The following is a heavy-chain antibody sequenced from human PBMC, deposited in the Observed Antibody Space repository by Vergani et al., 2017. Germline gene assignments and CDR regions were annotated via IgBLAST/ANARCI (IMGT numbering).Heavy chain of an antibody. J-gene: IGHJ6*02. CDR2: ISGSGGST. V-gene: IGHV3-23*01. CDR3: ARDLSYGSGGMDV. CDR1: GFTFSSYA. D-gene: IGHD3-10*01. Sequence: EVQLLESGGGLVQPGGSLRLSCAASGFTFSSYAMSWVRQAPGKGLEWVSAISGSGGSTYYADSVKGRFTISRDNSKNTLYLQMNSLRAEDTAVYYCARDLSYGSGGMDVWGQGTTVTVSS.